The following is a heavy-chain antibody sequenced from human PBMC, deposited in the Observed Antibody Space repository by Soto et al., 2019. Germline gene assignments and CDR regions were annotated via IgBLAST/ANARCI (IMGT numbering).Heavy chain of an antibody. V-gene: IGHV1-2*04. J-gene: IGHJ4*02. D-gene: IGHD1-26*01. Sequence: GASVKVSCKASGYTFTGYYMHWVRQAPGQGLEWMGRINPNSGGTNYAQKFQGWVTMTRDTSISTAYMELSRLRSDDTAVYYCARGVGATQSDFDYWGQGTLVTVSS. CDR2: INPNSGGT. CDR1: GYTFTGYY. CDR3: ARGVGATQSDFDY.